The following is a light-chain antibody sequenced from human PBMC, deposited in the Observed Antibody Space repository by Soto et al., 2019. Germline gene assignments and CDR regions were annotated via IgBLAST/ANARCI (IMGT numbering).Light chain of an antibody. Sequence: DIQLTQSPSFLSASVGDRVTITCRASQGISSYLAWYQQKPGKAPKLLIYAASTLQSGVPSRFSGSGSGTEFTLTISRPQPEDFATYYCQQLNSYPRTFGQGTRLEIK. J-gene: IGKJ5*01. CDR3: QQLNSYPRT. V-gene: IGKV1-9*01. CDR2: AAS. CDR1: QGISSY.